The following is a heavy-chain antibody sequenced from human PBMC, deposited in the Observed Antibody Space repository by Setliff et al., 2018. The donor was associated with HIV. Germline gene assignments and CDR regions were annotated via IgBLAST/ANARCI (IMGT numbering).Heavy chain of an antibody. D-gene: IGHD2-15*01. CDR3: ARNPCSGGSCPDAFDI. J-gene: IGHJ3*02. V-gene: IGHV4-59*01. CDR1: GGSISSYY. CDR2: IYYSGST. Sequence: PSETLSLTCTASGGSISSYYWSWIRQPPGKGLEWIGYIYYSGSTNYNPSLKSRVTTSVDTSKNQFSLKLSSVTAADTAVYYCARNPCSGGSCPDAFDIWGQGTMVTVSS.